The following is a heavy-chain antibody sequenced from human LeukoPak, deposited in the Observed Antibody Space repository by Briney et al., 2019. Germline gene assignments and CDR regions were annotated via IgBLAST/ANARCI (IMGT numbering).Heavy chain of an antibody. CDR3: ARVPITNYYYGMDV. J-gene: IGHJ6*02. Sequence: ASVKVSCKASGYTFTGYYMHWVRQAPGQGLEWMGRINPNSGGTNYAQKFQGRVTMTRDTSISTAYMELSRLRSGDTAVYYCARVPITNYYYGMDVWGQGTTVTVSS. CDR2: INPNSGGT. V-gene: IGHV1-2*06. D-gene: IGHD2-2*01. CDR1: GYTFTGYY.